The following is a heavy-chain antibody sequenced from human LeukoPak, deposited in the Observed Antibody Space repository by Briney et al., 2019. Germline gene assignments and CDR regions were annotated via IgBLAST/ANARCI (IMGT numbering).Heavy chain of an antibody. CDR3: ARDRLTSGYSSGWYPDAFDI. CDR1: GFTFSSYA. V-gene: IGHV3-23*01. J-gene: IGHJ3*02. D-gene: IGHD6-19*01. Sequence: PGGSLRLSCAASGFTFSSYAMSWVRQAPGKGLEWVSAISGSGGSTYYADSVKGRLTISRDNSKNTLYLQMNSLRAEDTAVYYCARDRLTSGYSSGWYPDAFDIWGQGTLVTVSS. CDR2: ISGSGGST.